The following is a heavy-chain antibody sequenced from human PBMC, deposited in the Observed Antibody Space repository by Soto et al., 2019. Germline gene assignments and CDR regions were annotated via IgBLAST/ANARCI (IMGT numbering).Heavy chain of an antibody. CDR2: ISAYNGNT. D-gene: IGHD1-26*01. CDR3: AGPPRGSYSWFDP. Sequence: ASVKVSCKASGYTFTSYDINWVRQAPGQGLEWMGWISAYNGNTNYAQKLQGRVTMTTDTSTSTAYMELRSLRSDDTAVYYCAGPPRGSYSWFDPWGQGTLVTVSS. CDR1: GYTFTSYD. V-gene: IGHV1-18*01. J-gene: IGHJ5*02.